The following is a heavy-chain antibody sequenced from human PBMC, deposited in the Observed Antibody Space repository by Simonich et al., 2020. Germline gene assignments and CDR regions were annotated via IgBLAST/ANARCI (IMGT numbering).Heavy chain of an antibody. CDR3: ARYCSGGSCYSDY. CDR1: GYTLPSYG. D-gene: IGHD2-15*01. CDR2: ISAYHGNA. Sequence: QDQLVQSEDEVKKPGASVKVSCKASGYTLPSYGFSWGRQAPGQGLEWMGWISAYHGNANSSQKLQCRVTMTTDTSASTAYMGLRSLRSDDTAVYYCARYCSGGSCYSDYWGQGTLVTVSS. V-gene: IGHV1-18*01. J-gene: IGHJ4*02.